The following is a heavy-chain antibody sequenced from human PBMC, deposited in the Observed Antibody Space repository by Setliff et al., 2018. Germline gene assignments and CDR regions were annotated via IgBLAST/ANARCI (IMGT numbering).Heavy chain of an antibody. D-gene: IGHD3-9*01. J-gene: IGHJ4*02. Sequence: ASVKVSCKTFGYALTDSVVSWVRQAPGQGLEWVGWINPNSGGTVYAQKLQGRVTLTRDTSISTAYMDLSRLTSDDTATYYCAGVDVLTASPFWGQGTLVTVSS. CDR1: GYALTDSV. CDR2: INPNSGGT. V-gene: IGHV1-2*02. CDR3: AGVDVLTASPF.